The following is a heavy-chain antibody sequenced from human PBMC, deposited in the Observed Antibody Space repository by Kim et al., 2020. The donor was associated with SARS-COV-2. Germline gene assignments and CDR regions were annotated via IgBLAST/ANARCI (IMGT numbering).Heavy chain of an antibody. D-gene: IGHD3-9*01. Sequence: GGSRRLSCAASGLTFRNAWLSGVRQAPGKGLEWVGRIKSKTDGGTTEYAAPGKGRFTISRDDSKNTLYLQMNSLKTEDTAVYYCTTLLRYFDWLAVKYYYYGMDVWGQGTTVTVSS. V-gene: IGHV3-15*01. J-gene: IGHJ6*02. CDR3: TTLLRYFDWLAVKYYYYGMDV. CDR2: IKSKTDGGTT. CDR1: GLTFRNAW.